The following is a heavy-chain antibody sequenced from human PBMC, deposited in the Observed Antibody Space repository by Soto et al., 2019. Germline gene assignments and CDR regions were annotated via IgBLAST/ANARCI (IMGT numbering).Heavy chain of an antibody. V-gene: IGHV1-18*01. CDR1: GYTFTSYG. CDR3: ARGSAAVAGTDYYYGMDV. Sequence: GASVRVSCKASGYTFTSYGISWVRQAPGQGLEWMGWISAYNGNTNYAQKLQGRVTMTTDTSTSTAYMELRSLRSDDTAVYYCARGSAAVAGTDYYYGMDVWGQGTTVTVSS. J-gene: IGHJ6*02. D-gene: IGHD6-19*01. CDR2: ISAYNGNT.